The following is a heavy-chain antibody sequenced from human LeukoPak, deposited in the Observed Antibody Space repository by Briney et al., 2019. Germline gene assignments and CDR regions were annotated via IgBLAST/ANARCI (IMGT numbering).Heavy chain of an antibody. CDR2: ISSSSSTI. CDR3: ARDLPPDGGNDY. D-gene: IGHD4-23*01. CDR1: GFTVSSNY. V-gene: IGHV3-48*02. J-gene: IGHJ4*02. Sequence: PGGSLRLSCAASGFTVSSNYMSWVRQAPGKGLEWVSYISSSSSTIYYADSVKGRFTISRDNAKNSLYLQMNSLRDEDTAVYYCARDLPPDGGNDYWGQGTLVTVSS.